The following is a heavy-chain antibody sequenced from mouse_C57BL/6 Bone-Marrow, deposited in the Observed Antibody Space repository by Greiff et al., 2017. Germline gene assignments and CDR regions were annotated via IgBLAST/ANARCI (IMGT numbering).Heavy chain of an antibody. J-gene: IGHJ2*01. CDR3: ARSGPLGRSFDY. D-gene: IGHD4-1*01. CDR1: GFTFTSYW. CDR2: IYPTSGRT. Sequence: QVQLQQPGAELVKPGASVKMSCTASGFTFTSYWITWVQQRPGKGLEWIGDIYPTSGRTNYNEKFKSKAILTVDTSSNTAYMQLSSLTSEDSAVFYCARSGPLGRSFDYWGQGTTLTVSS. V-gene: IGHV1-55*01.